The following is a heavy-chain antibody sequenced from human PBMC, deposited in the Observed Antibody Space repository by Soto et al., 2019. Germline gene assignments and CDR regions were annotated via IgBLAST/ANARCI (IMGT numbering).Heavy chain of an antibody. J-gene: IGHJ2*01. Sequence: QVQLQESGPGLVKPSQTLSLTCTVPGGSISSGDYYWSWIRQPPGKGLEWIGYIYYSGRTNYNPSLSSRVTISVDTSKNQFSLNLSSVTAADTAVYYCARIVESDYTVDFDLLGRGTLVTVSS. CDR2: IYYSGRT. V-gene: IGHV4-30-4*01. CDR1: GGSISSGDYY. CDR3: ARIVESDYTVDFDL. D-gene: IGHD3-3*01.